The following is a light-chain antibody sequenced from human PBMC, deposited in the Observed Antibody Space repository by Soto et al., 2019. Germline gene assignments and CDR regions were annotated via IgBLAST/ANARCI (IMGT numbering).Light chain of an antibody. V-gene: IGKV3-20*01. CDR2: GAS. CDR1: QSISSSY. CDR3: QQDCSSRT. J-gene: IGKJ1*01. Sequence: EIVLTQSPGTLSLSPGERATLSCRASQSISSSYLAWYQQKPGQAPRLLVYGASSRATGIPDRFSGSRSGTDFTFTSSRLEPEDFAVSVCQQDCSSRTFGKGTKVEI.